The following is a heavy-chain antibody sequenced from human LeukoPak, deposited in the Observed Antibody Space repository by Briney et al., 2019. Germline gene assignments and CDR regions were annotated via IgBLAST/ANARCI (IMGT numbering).Heavy chain of an antibody. D-gene: IGHD3/OR15-3a*01. J-gene: IGHJ4*02. CDR3: AKDLDGGSKKNYFDY. V-gene: IGHV3-30*02. CDR2: IWYDGSNK. Sequence: GGSLRLSCAASEFTFSSYGMHWVRQAPGKGLEWVAVIWYDGSNKYYADSVKGRFTISRDNSKNTLYLQMNSLRAEDTAVYYCAKDLDGGSKKNYFDYWGQGTLVTVSS. CDR1: EFTFSSYG.